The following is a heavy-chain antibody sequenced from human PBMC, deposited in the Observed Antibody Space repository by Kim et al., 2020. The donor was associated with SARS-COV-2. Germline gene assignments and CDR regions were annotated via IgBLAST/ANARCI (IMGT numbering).Heavy chain of an antibody. CDR3: ARDRSSSDPEDWFDP. D-gene: IGHD6-13*01. J-gene: IGHJ5*02. CDR1: GFTFSSYS. CDR2: ISSSSSYI. V-gene: IGHV3-21*01. Sequence: GGSLRLSCAASGFTFSSYSMNWVRQAPGKGLEWVSSISSSSSYIYYADSVKGRFTISRDNAKNSLYLQMNSLRAEDTAVYYCARDRSSSDPEDWFDPWGQGTLVTVSS.